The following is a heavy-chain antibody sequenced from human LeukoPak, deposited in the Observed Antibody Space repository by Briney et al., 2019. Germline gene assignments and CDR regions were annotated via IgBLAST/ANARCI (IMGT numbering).Heavy chain of an antibody. Sequence: ASVKVSCKASGYTFINYDFSWVRQAPGQGLEWMGWISTYNGNTNYAQKFQGRVTMTRDTSIITAYMELSRLRSDDTAVYYCARDWALLWFGESPTYYMDVWGKGTTVTISS. V-gene: IGHV1-18*01. CDR1: GYTFINYD. J-gene: IGHJ6*03. CDR2: ISTYNGNT. CDR3: ARDWALLWFGESPTYYMDV. D-gene: IGHD3-10*01.